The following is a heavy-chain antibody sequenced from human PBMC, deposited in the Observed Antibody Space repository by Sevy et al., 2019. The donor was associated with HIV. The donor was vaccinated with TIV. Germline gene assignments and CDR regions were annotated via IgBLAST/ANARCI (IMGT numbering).Heavy chain of an antibody. CDR3: AREGVVAADY. D-gene: IGHD6-13*01. V-gene: IGHV3-21*01. CDR2: ISSSSSYI. CDR1: GFTFSSYS. Sequence: GGSLRLSCAASGFTFSSYSMNWVCQAPGKGLEWVSSISSSSSYIYYADSVKGRFTISRDNAKNSLYLQMNSLRAEDTAVYYCAREGVVAADYWGQGTLVTVSS. J-gene: IGHJ4*02.